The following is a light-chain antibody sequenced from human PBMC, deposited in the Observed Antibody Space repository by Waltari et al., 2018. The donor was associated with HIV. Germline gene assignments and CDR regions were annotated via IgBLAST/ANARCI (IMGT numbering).Light chain of an antibody. CDR3: SSYTSSSTLYV. CDR2: EVS. J-gene: IGLJ1*01. Sequence: QSALTQPASVSGSPGQSITISCTGTSSDVGGYNYVSWYQQHPGKAPKLMISEVSNRPSGVTNRFSGSKSGNTASLTISGLHVEDEADYYCSSYTSSSTLYVFGTGTKVTVL. V-gene: IGLV2-14*01. CDR1: SSDVGGYNY.